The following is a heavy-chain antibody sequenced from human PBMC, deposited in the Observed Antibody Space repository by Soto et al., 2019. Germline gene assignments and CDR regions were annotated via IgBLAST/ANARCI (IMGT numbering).Heavy chain of an antibody. V-gene: IGHV4-59*01. CDR1: GDSMSSNS. D-gene: IGHD2-15*01. CDR2: ILYNGNT. Sequence: QVQLQVSGPGLVKPSETLSLTCTVSGDSMSSNSWRWRVRPPPRGLQWIGNILYNGNTIYSPSLKTLVTMTVDTSKKHCSMKVMSVTTADTAAYFCERERNRDSWIHPLDYWGQGTLVTVSS. CDR3: ERERNRDSWIHPLDY. J-gene: IGHJ4*02.